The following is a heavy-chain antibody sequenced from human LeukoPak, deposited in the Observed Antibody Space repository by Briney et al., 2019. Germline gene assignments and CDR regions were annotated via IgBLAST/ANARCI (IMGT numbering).Heavy chain of an antibody. J-gene: IGHJ4*02. V-gene: IGHV4-59*01. Sequence: SETLSLTCTVSGGFISSYYWNWIRQTPGKGLEWIGSIYSSGNTNYNPSLKNRVTISGDTSNNHFSLMLTSVRAADTALYFCSGGVVITALDSWGRGTLVPVPS. CDR2: IYSSGNT. CDR3: SGGVVITALDS. CDR1: GGFISSYY. D-gene: IGHD3-22*01.